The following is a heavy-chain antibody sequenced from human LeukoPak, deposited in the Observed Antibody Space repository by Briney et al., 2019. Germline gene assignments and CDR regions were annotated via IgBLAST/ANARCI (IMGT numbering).Heavy chain of an antibody. CDR2: IYSGGST. Sequence: PGGSLRLSCAASGFTVSANYMSWVRQTPGKGLEWVSVIYSGGSTYYADSVKGRFTISRDNSKNTVYLQMNSLKTEDTAVYYCTTYNNRHAFDIWGQGTMVTVSS. CDR1: GFTVSANY. V-gene: IGHV3-66*01. J-gene: IGHJ3*02. CDR3: TTYNNRHAFDI. D-gene: IGHD1-14*01.